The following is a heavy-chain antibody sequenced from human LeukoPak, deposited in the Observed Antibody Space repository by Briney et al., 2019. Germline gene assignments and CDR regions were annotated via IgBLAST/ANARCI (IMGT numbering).Heavy chain of an antibody. J-gene: IGHJ4*02. CDR2: ISSSSSYI. CDR3: ARAGIGGSSTSCDY. Sequence: PGGSLRLSCAASGFTVSSNYMSWVRQAPGKGLEWVSSISSSSSYIYYADSVKGRFTISRDNAKNSLYLQMNSLRAEDTAVYYCARAGIGGSSTSCDYWGQGTLVTVSS. D-gene: IGHD2-2*01. CDR1: GFTVSSNY. V-gene: IGHV3-21*01.